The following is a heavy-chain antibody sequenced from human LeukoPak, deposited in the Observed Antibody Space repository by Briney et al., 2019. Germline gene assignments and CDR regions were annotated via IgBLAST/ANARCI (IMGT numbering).Heavy chain of an antibody. CDR1: GFTFSSYG. Sequence: PGRSLRLSCAASGFTFSSYGVHWVRQAPGKGLEWVAVIWYDGSNKYYADSVKGRFTISRDNSKNTLYLQMNSLRAEDTAVYYCARGKSSYGKLDYWGQGTLVTVSS. V-gene: IGHV3-33*01. CDR2: IWYDGSNK. J-gene: IGHJ4*02. D-gene: IGHD5-18*01. CDR3: ARGKSSYGKLDY.